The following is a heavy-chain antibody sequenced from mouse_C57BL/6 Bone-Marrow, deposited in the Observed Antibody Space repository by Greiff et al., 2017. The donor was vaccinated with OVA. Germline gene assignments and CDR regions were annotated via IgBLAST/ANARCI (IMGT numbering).Heavy chain of an antibody. J-gene: IGHJ3*01. D-gene: IGHD2-4*01. CDR1: GYTFTTYP. CDR2: FHPYNDDT. Sequence: VQLQQSGAELVKPGASVKMSCKASGYTFTTYPIEWMKQNHGKSLEWIGNFHPYNDDTKYNEKFKGKSTLTVEKSSSTDYLELSRLTSDESAVYCCGRTKDYDGLAYWGQGTLVTVSA. CDR3: GRTKDYDGLAY. V-gene: IGHV1-47*01.